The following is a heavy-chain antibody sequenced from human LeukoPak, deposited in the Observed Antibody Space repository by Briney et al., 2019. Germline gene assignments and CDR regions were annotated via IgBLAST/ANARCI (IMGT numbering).Heavy chain of an antibody. CDR3: ARGDTQSKYRQFDS. Sequence: GGSLRLSCAASGFTFSSYAMHWVRQAPGKGLEWVAVISYDGSNKYYADSVKGRFTISRDNAKNSLYLQMNSLRAEDTGVYYCARGDTQSKYRQFDSWGQGSLVIVSS. V-gene: IGHV3-30*04. CDR2: ISYDGSNK. D-gene: IGHD1-26*01. CDR1: GFTFSSYA. J-gene: IGHJ4*02.